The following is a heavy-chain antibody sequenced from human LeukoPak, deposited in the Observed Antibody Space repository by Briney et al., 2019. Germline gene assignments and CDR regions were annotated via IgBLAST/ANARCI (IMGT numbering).Heavy chain of an antibody. V-gene: IGHV1-18*01. J-gene: IGHJ4*02. CDR2: ISTYNGNT. CDR3: ARDRMDTGTYFDY. Sequence: ASVKVSCKSSGYTFTTYGITWGRQAPGQGLEGMGWISTYNGNTNDAPKLQGRGTMTTDTFTSTAYMELRSLRSDDTAMYYCARDRMDTGTYFDYWGQGTLVTVSS. CDR1: GYTFTTYG. D-gene: IGHD5-18*01.